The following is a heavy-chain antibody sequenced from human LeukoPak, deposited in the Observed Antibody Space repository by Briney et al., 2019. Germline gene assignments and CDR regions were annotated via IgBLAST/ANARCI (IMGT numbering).Heavy chain of an antibody. D-gene: IGHD3-10*01. CDR2: IIPIFGTA. Sequence: GASVKVSCKASGGTFSSYAISWVRQAPGQGLEWMGGIIPIFGTANYAQKFQGRVTITTDESTSTAYMELSSLRSEDTAVYYCARDRRGINWFEPWGQGTLVTVSS. J-gene: IGHJ5*02. CDR1: GGTFSSYA. V-gene: IGHV1-69*05. CDR3: ARDRRGINWFEP.